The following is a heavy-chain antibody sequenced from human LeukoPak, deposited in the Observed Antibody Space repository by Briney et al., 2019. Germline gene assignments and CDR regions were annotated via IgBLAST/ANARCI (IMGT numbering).Heavy chain of an antibody. CDR2: ISGSGGST. D-gene: IGHD6-13*01. CDR1: GFTFSNYA. Sequence: GGSLRLSCAASGFTFSNYAMSWVRQAPGKGLEWVSAISGSGGSTYYADSVKGRFTISRDNSKNTLYLQMNSLRAEDTAVYYCARGTIAAAGYYYFDYWGQGTQVTVSS. CDR3: ARGTIAAAGYYYFDY. J-gene: IGHJ4*02. V-gene: IGHV3-23*01.